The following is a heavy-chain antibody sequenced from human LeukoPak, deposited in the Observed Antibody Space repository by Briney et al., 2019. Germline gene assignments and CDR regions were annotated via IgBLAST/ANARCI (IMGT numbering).Heavy chain of an antibody. V-gene: IGHV4-59*08. CDR2: IFYSGST. D-gene: IGHD6-19*01. CDR1: GGSISGYY. CDR3: ARHGYSSGWYARFGAFDI. J-gene: IGHJ3*02. Sequence: ETLSLTCTVSGGSISGYYWSWIRQPPGKGLEWIGYIFYSGSTNYNPSLKSRVIISVDTTKNQFSLKLSSVPAAGTAVYYCARHGYSSGWYARFGAFDIWGQGTMVTVSS.